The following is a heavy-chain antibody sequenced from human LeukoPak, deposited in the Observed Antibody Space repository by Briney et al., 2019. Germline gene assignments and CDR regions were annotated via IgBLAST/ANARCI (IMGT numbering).Heavy chain of an antibody. CDR2: ISSSTNTI. D-gene: IGHD3-16*01. J-gene: IGHJ4*02. CDR3: ARELNGYGYYFFDY. V-gene: IGHV3-48*04. CDR1: GFPFTLYN. Sequence: GGSLRLSCEVSGFPFTLYNMNWVRHAPGKGLEWLSYISSSTNTIYYADSVKGRFTISRDNAKNSLYLQMNGLGAEDTAVYYCARELNGYGYYFFDYWGPGTLVTVSS.